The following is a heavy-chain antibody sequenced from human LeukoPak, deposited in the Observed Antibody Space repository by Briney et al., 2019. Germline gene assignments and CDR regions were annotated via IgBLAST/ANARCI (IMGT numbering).Heavy chain of an antibody. D-gene: IGHD1-1*01. J-gene: IGHJ6*02. CDR2: ISYDGSNK. V-gene: IGHV3-30*03. Sequence: GGSLRLSCAASGFTFSSYGMHWVRQAPGKGLEWVAVISYDGSNKYYADSVKGRFTISRDNSKNTLYLQMNSLRAEDTAVYYCCLAPKWIGTTTWYGMDVWGQGTTVTVSS. CDR3: CLAPKWIGTTTWYGMDV. CDR1: GFTFSSYG.